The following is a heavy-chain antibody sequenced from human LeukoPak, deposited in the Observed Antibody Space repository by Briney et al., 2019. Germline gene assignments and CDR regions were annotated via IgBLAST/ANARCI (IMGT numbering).Heavy chain of an antibody. V-gene: IGHV4-39*07. Sequence: SETLSPTCTVSGCSISSSSSYWGWIRHPPGKGLEWIGCIYYSGSTYYNPSLKSRVTISVDTSKNQSSLKLSSVTAADTAVYYCARGKSPYGSGSYYPQYYYYYYMDVWGKGTTVTISS. CDR1: GCSISSSSSY. J-gene: IGHJ6*03. D-gene: IGHD3-10*01. CDR3: ARGKSPYGSGSYYPQYYYYYYMDV. CDR2: IYYSGST.